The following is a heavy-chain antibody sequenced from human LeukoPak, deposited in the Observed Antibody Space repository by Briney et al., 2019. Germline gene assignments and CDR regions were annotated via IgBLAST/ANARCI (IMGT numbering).Heavy chain of an antibody. V-gene: IGHV3-23*01. CDR1: GFTFSSYA. CDR2: ISGSGGST. D-gene: IGHD3-9*01. CDR3: AKEFTDILTGYYWHDAFDI. Sequence: GGSLRLSCAASGFTFSSYAMSWVRQAPGKGLEWVSAISGSGGSTYYADSVKGRFTISRDNSKNTLYLQMNSLRAEDTAVYYCAKEFTDILTGYYWHDAFDIWGQGTMVTVSS. J-gene: IGHJ3*02.